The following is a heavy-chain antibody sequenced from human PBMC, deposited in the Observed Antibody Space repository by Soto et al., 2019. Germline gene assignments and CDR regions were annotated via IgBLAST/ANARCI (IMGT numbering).Heavy chain of an antibody. CDR3: AREKGTDIVVVPAAIVYGMDV. CDR1: GGTFSSYA. J-gene: IGHJ6*02. Sequence: QVQLVQSGAEVKKPGSSVKVSCKASGGTFSSYAISWVRQAPGQGLEWMGGIIPILGTANYAQKFQGRVTITADESTSTAYMELSSLRSEDTAVYYCAREKGTDIVVVPAAIVYGMDVWGQGTTVTVSS. V-gene: IGHV1-69*01. CDR2: IIPILGTA. D-gene: IGHD2-2*02.